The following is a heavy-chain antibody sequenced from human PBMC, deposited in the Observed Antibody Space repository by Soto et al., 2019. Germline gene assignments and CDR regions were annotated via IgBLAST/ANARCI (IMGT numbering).Heavy chain of an antibody. J-gene: IGHJ6*02. D-gene: IGHD4-4*01. CDR3: ARALTTVSTFYGMDV. CDR1: GFTFSSYD. CDR2: IDTSGAT. V-gene: IGHV3-13*01. Sequence: GGSLRLSCVASGFTFSSYDMYWVRQVTGKGLEWVSFIDTSGATYYPGSVKGRFTLSRENAKSSVYLQMNSLRAGDTAVYYCARALTTVSTFYGMDVWGQGTTVTVSS.